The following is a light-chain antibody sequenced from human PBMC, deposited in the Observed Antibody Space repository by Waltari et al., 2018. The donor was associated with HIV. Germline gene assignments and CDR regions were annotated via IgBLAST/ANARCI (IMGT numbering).Light chain of an antibody. V-gene: IGLV2-14*01. CDR3: GSYTATNSMM. CDR1: TSDADSFDY. CDR2: EVS. J-gene: IGLJ3*02. Sequence: QSALTQPAYVSGSPGQSITISCTGPTSDADSFDYVSWYQQHPGKFPTLIIYEVSFRASGVSNRFSASKSGNTTSLTISGLQAEDEAVYYCGSYTATNSMMFGGGTKLTVL.